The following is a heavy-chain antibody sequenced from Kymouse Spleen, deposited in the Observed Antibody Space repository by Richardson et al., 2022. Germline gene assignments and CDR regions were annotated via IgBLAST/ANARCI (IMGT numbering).Heavy chain of an antibody. Sequence: QLQLQESGPGLVKPSETLSLTCTVSGGSISSSSYYWGWIRQPPGKGLEWIGSIYYSGSTYYNPSLKSRVTISVDTSKNQFSLKLSSVTAADTAVYYCARRSIFGVVIIPGRYWGQGTLVTVSS. CDR3: ARRSIFGVVIIPGRY. J-gene: IGHJ4*02. D-gene: IGHD3-3*01. CDR1: GGSISSSSYY. CDR2: IYYSGST. V-gene: IGHV4-39*01.